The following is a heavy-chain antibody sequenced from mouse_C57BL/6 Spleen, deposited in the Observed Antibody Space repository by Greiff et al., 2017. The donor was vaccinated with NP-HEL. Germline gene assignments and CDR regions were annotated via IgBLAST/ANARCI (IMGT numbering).Heavy chain of an antibody. J-gene: IGHJ3*01. CDR3: AREEQLRLRGGFAY. CDR1: GIDFSRYW. D-gene: IGHD3-2*02. V-gene: IGHV4-1*01. CDR2: INPDTSTI. Sequence: EVMLVESGGGLVQPGGSLKLSCAASGIDFSRYWMSWVRRAPGKGLEWIGEINPDTSTINYAPSLKDKFIISRDNAKNTLYLQMSKVRSEDTALYYCAREEQLRLRGGFAYWGQGTLVTVSA.